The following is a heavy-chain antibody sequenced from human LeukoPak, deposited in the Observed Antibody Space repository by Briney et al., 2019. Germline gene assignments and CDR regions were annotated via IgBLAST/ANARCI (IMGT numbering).Heavy chain of an antibody. CDR2: IWYDGSNK. CDR1: GFTFSSYG. CDR3: ARVGNQKWPPDYYYYYGMDV. D-gene: IGHD5-12*01. J-gene: IGHJ6*02. Sequence: GRSLRLSCAASGFTFSSYGMHWVRQAPGKGLEWVAVIWYDGSNKYFADSVKGRFTISRDNSKNTLYLQMNSLRAEDTAVYYCARVGNQKWPPDYYYYYGMDVWGQGTTVTVSS. V-gene: IGHV3-33*01.